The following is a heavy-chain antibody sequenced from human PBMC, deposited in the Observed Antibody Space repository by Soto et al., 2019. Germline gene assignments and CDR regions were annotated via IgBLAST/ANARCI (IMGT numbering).Heavy chain of an antibody. D-gene: IGHD2-15*01. Sequence: PSETLSLTCTVSGGSISSGDYYCSWIRQPPGKGLEWIGYIYYSGSTYYNPSLKSRVTISVDTSKNQFSLKLSSVTAADTAVYYCASAYCSGGSCYSVDCFEPWGQGNRVTVST. V-gene: IGHV4-30-4*01. CDR1: GGSISSGDYY. CDR3: ASAYCSGGSCYSVDCFEP. J-gene: IGHJ5*02. CDR2: IYYSGST.